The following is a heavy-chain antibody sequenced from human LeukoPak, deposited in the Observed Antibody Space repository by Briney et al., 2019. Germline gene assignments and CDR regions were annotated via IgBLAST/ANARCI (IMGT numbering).Heavy chain of an antibody. Sequence: PGGSLRLSCAASGFTFTTYWMTWVRQAPGKGLEWVANINQDGSEKYYVDSVKGRFTISRDNAKNSLSLQMNSLRAEDTAVYYCARRGHGDYGEEYWGQGTLVTVSS. CDR3: ARRGHGDYGEEY. CDR2: INQDGSEK. V-gene: IGHV3-7*01. J-gene: IGHJ4*02. D-gene: IGHD4-17*01. CDR1: GFTFTTYW.